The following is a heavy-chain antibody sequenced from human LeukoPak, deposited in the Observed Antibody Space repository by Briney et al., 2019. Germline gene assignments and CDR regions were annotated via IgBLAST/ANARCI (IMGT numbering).Heavy chain of an antibody. CDR3: ARGRVATITLTPFDY. Sequence: PGGSLRLSCAASGFTFSSYAMHWVRQAPGKGREWVAVISYDGSNKYYADSVKGRFTISRDNSKNTLYLQMNSLRAEDTAVYYCARGRVATITLTPFDYWGQGTLVTVSS. CDR1: GFTFSSYA. CDR2: ISYDGSNK. J-gene: IGHJ4*02. V-gene: IGHV3-30*04. D-gene: IGHD5-12*01.